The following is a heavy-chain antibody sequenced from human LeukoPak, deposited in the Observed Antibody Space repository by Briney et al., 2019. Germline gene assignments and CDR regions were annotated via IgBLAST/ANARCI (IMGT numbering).Heavy chain of an antibody. D-gene: IGHD3-16*02. Sequence: ASVKVSCKASGYTFTGYYMHWVRQAPGQGLEWMGWIKPNSGGTNYAQKFQGRVTMTRDTSISTAYMELSRLRSDDTAVYYCASASWYYVGGSYRSKDDYWGQGTLVTVSS. CDR1: GYTFTGYY. J-gene: IGHJ4*02. V-gene: IGHV1-2*02. CDR2: IKPNSGGT. CDR3: ASASWYYVGGSYRSKDDY.